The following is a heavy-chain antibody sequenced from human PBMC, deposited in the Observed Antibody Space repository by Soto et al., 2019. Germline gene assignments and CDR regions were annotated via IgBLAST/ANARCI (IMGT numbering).Heavy chain of an antibody. CDR3: ARWGDWMQQVL. CDR2: IYYSGST. V-gene: IGHV4-39*07. D-gene: IGHD5-18*01. Sequence: PXXTLSLPFTVSGDSITNAAYYWGSIRQPPGKGLECIGIIYYSGSTNYNPSLKSRVTISVDKSKNQFSLKLKSVTAADTAVYYCARWGDWMQQVLWGQGTLVTVSS. CDR1: GDSITNAAYY. J-gene: IGHJ4*02.